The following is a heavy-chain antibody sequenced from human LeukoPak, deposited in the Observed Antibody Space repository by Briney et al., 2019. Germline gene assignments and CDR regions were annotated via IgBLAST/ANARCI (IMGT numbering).Heavy chain of an antibody. CDR2: MNPNSGNT. D-gene: IGHD2-21*02. Sequence: ASVKVSCKASGYTFTSYDINWVRQATGQGLEWMGWMNPNSGNTGYAQKFQGRVTITRNTSISTAYMELSSLRSEDTAVYYCARSMVQSYCGGDCYPDAFDIWGQGTMVTVSS. J-gene: IGHJ3*02. V-gene: IGHV1-8*03. CDR1: GYTFTSYD. CDR3: ARSMVQSYCGGDCYPDAFDI.